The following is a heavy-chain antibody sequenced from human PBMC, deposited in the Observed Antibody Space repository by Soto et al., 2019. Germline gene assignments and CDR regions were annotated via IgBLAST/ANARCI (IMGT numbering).Heavy chain of an antibody. Sequence: GASVKVSCKASGYTFTSYYMHWVRQAPGQGLEWMGIINANGGSTSYAQKFQGRVTMTRDTSTSTAYMELSSLRSEDTAVYYCARAYHYYFLMGRTPNYFVFWGPGTLVTV. CDR2: INANGGST. CDR1: GYTFTSYY. V-gene: IGHV1-46*03. D-gene: IGHD3-10*02. CDR3: ARAYHYYFLMGRTPNYFVF. J-gene: IGHJ4*02.